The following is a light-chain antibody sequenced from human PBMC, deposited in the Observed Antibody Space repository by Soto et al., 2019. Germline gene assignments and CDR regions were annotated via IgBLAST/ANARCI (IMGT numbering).Light chain of an antibody. Sequence: QSALTQPRSVSGSPGQSVTISCTGTSSDVGGYNYVSWYQQHPGKAPKLMIYAVSNRPSGVSIRFSGSKSGNTASLTISGLQAEDEADYYCSSYTSTSTQVFGTGTKLTVL. CDR2: AVS. CDR1: SSDVGGYNY. J-gene: IGLJ1*01. CDR3: SSYTSTSTQV. V-gene: IGLV2-14*01.